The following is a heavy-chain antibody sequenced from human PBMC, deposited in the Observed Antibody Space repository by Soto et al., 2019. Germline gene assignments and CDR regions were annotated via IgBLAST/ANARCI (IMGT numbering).Heavy chain of an antibody. J-gene: IGHJ4*02. CDR3: IRNWDY. V-gene: IGHV3-30*03. CDR2: ISYDGSNK. CDR1: GFTFSSYG. Sequence: GGSLRLSCAASGFTFSSYGMHWVRQAPGKGLEWVAVISYDGSNKYYADSVKGRFTISRDNSKNTLYLQMNSLRAEDTAVYYCIRNWDYWGQGTLVTVSS. D-gene: IGHD1-1*01.